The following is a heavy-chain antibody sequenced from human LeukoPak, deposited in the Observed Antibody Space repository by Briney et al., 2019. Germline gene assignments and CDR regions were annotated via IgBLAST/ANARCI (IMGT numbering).Heavy chain of an antibody. J-gene: IGHJ3*02. V-gene: IGHV3-53*01. Sequence: PGGSLRLSCTASGFTVSSNYMSWVRQAPGKGLEWVSIIYSGGSTYYADSVKGRFTISISRDNSKNTLYLQMNSLRAEDTAVYYCAKGDGYCGGDCYPAPDAFDIWGQGTMVTVSS. D-gene: IGHD2-21*02. CDR3: AKGDGYCGGDCYPAPDAFDI. CDR1: GFTVSSNY. CDR2: IYSGGST.